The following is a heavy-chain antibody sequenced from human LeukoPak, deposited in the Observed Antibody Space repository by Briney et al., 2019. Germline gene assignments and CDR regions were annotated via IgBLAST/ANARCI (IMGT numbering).Heavy chain of an antibody. V-gene: IGHV3-23*01. D-gene: IGHD3-22*01. CDR3: EKGLGSSGYYYSPFDS. J-gene: IGHJ4*02. CDR1: GFTFSSYA. CDR2: ISGSGGST. Sequence: GASLRLSCAASGFTFSSYAMSWVRQAPGKGLEWVSGISGSGGSTYYADSVKGRFTISRDNSKDTLYLQMNSLRAEDTAVYYCEKGLGSSGYYYSPFDSWGQGTLVTVSS.